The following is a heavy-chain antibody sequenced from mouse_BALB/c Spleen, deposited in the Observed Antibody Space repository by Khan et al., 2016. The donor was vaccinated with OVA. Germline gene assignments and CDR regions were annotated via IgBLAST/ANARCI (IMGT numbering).Heavy chain of an antibody. D-gene: IGHD1-1*01. CDR1: GFTFSTYG. J-gene: IGHJ3*01. CDR2: VSTGGHYT. CDR3: ARLAYYYDSEGFAY. Sequence: EVELVESGGDVVKPGGSLKLSCAASGFTFSTYGMSWVRQTPDKRLEWVATVSTGGHYTYYPDTVKGRFTISRDNAKNTLYLQMSSLKSVDTAIFYCARLAYYYDSEGFAYWGQGTLVTVSA. V-gene: IGHV5-6*01.